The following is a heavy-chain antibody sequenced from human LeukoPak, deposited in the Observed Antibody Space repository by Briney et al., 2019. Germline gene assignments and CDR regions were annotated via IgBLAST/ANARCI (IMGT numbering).Heavy chain of an antibody. Sequence: SETLSLTFTVSGGSISSGSYYWSWIRQPAGKGLEWIGRIYTSGSTNYNPSLKSRVTISVDTSKNQFSLKLSSVTAADTAVYYCARDGYSGYDHWRQGTLVTVSS. J-gene: IGHJ4*02. CDR1: GGSISSGSYY. CDR2: IYTSGST. V-gene: IGHV4-61*02. CDR3: ARDGYSGYDH. D-gene: IGHD5-12*01.